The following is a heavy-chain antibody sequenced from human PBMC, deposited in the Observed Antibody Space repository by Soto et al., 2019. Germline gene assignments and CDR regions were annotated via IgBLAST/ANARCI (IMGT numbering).Heavy chain of an antibody. CDR3: ARDSRALVGYYFDY. CDR1: GFTFSSYS. V-gene: IGHV3-21*01. Sequence: PGGSLRLSCAASGFTFSSYSMNWVRQAPGKGLEWVSSISSSSSYIYYADSVKGRFTISRDNAKNSLYLQMNSLRAEDTAVYYCARDSRALVGYYFDYWGQGTLVTVSS. J-gene: IGHJ4*02. D-gene: IGHD2-8*02. CDR2: ISSSSSYI.